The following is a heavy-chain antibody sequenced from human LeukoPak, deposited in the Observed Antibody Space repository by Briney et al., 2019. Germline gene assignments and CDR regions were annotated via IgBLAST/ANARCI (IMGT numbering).Heavy chain of an antibody. CDR2: ISYDGSNK. CDR1: GFTFSSYA. D-gene: IGHD3-10*01. CDR3: ARQLMVRGYFDY. Sequence: GGSLRLSCAASGFTFSSYAMHWVRQAPGKGLEWVAVISYDGSNKYYADPVKGRFTISRDNSKNTLYLQMNSLRAEDTAVYYCARQLMVRGYFDYWGQGTLVTVSS. J-gene: IGHJ4*02. V-gene: IGHV3-30*14.